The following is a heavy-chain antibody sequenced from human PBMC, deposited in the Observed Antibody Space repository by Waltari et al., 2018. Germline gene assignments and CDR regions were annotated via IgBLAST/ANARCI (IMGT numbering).Heavy chain of an antibody. Sequence: EVPLLESGGGLVQPGGSLRLSCAASGFTFSSYAMSWVRQAPGKGLEWVSVIYSGGSTYYADSVKGRFTISRDNSKNTLYLQMNSLRAEDTAVYYCAKEGIGGCSDYWGQGTLVTVSS. V-gene: IGHV3-23*03. J-gene: IGHJ4*02. CDR1: GFTFSSYA. CDR3: AKEGIGGCSDY. CDR2: IYSGGST. D-gene: IGHD2-15*01.